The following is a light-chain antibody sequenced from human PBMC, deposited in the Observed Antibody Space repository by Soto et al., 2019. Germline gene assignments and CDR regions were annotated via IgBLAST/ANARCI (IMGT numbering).Light chain of an antibody. Sequence: IVLTQSPGTLSLSTGERATLSCRASQSVSSSYLAWYQQKPGQAPRLLIYGASSRATGIPDRFSGSGSGTDFTLTISRLEPEDFAVYYCQQYGSSRWTFGQGTKVDIK. V-gene: IGKV3-20*01. CDR3: QQYGSSRWT. J-gene: IGKJ1*01. CDR1: QSVSSSY. CDR2: GAS.